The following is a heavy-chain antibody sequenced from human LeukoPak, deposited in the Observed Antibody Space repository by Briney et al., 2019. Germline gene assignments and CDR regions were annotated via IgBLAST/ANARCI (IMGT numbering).Heavy chain of an antibody. J-gene: IGHJ4*02. V-gene: IGHV3-7*01. CDR2: IKQDGSEK. CDR1: GFTFSSYA. D-gene: IGHD6-19*01. Sequence: GGSLRLSCAASGFTFSSYAMSWVRQAPGKGLEWVANIKQDGSEKYYVDSVKGRFTISRDNAKNSLYLQMNSLRAEDTAVYYCARGPKTYSSGWFGYWGQGTLVTVSS. CDR3: ARGPKTYSSGWFGY.